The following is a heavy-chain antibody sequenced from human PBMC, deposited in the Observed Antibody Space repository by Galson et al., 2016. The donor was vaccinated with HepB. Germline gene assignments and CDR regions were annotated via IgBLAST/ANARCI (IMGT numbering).Heavy chain of an antibody. J-gene: IGHJ4*02. V-gene: IGHV3-7*01. D-gene: IGHD2-2*01. CDR1: GFSLGAYW. Sequence: SLRLSCAGSGFSLGAYWMVWVRQAPGKGLEWVANINRDGSEKYTLEGRFSISRDNAKNSLYLQMDSLRAEDTAVYYCARDVGYEALDYWGQGTPVTVSA. CDR3: ARDVGYEALDY. CDR2: INRDGSEK.